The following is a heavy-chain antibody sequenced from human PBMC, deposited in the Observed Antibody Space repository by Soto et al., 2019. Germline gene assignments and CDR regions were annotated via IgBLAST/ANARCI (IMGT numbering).Heavy chain of an antibody. CDR1: GYTFTGYY. CDR2: INPNSGGT. J-gene: IGHJ5*02. V-gene: IGHV1-2*02. D-gene: IGHD6-19*01. CDR3: ARDFSSGWPSGWFDP. Sequence: VASVKVSCKASGYTFTGYYMHWVRQAPGQGLEWMGWINPNSGGTNYAQKFQGRVTMTRDTSISTAYMELSRLRSDDTAVYYCARDFSSGWPSGWFDPWGQGTLVTVSS.